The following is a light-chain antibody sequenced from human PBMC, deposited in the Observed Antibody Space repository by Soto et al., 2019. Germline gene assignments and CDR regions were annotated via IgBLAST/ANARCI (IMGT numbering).Light chain of an antibody. V-gene: IGLV2-14*03. CDR2: EVS. J-gene: IGLJ2*01. Sequence: QSVLTQPASVSGSPGQSITISCTGTSSDVGGYKYVSWYQQHPGKAPTLIIHEVSSRPSGVSSRFSGSKSGNTASLTISGLQAEDEADYYCSSYTSSATLVFGVGTKLAVL. CDR1: SSDVGGYKY. CDR3: SSYTSSATLV.